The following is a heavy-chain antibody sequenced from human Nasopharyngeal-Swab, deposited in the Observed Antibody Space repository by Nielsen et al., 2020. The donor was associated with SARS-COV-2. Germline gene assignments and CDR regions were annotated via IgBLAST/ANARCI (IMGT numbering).Heavy chain of an antibody. Sequence: GGSLRLSCAASGFTFSSYAMHWVRQAPGKGLEWVAVISYDGSNKYYADSVKGRFTISRDNSKNTLYLQMNSLRAEDTAVYYCARTRGGSYYDAFDIWGRGTMVTVSS. CDR1: GFTFSSYA. J-gene: IGHJ3*02. D-gene: IGHD1-26*01. CDR2: ISYDGSNK. V-gene: IGHV3-30*04. CDR3: ARTRGGSYYDAFDI.